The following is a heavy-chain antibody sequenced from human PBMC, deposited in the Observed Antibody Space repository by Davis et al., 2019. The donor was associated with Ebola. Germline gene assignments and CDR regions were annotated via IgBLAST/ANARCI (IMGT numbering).Heavy chain of an antibody. J-gene: IGHJ4*02. D-gene: IGHD2/OR15-2a*01. Sequence: GESLKISCAASGVTFSSYAMSWVRLAPGKGLEWVSTITGISVKTYYADSVKGRCTISRDNSKNTVFLQMTSLRAEDTAVYYCVRPSESISHTRSFDLWGQRTLVTVSS. CDR3: VRPSESISHTRSFDL. V-gene: IGHV3-23*01. CDR1: GVTFSSYA. CDR2: ITGISVKT.